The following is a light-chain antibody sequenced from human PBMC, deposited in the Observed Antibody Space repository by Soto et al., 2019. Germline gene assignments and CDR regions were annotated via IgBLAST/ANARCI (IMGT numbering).Light chain of an antibody. CDR3: QQYNNWSPWT. V-gene: IGKV3-15*01. CDR2: GAS. CDR1: QSVSSN. Sequence: EIVMTQSPATLSVSPGERATLSCRASQSVSSNLAWYQQKPGQAPRLLIYGASTRATGIPARFSGSGSGTEVTLTISSLQSDDFVVYYCQQYNNWSPWTFGQGTKVEIK. J-gene: IGKJ1*01.